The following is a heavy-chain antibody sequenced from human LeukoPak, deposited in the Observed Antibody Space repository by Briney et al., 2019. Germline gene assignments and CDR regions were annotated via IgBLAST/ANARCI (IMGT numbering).Heavy chain of an antibody. Sequence: QTGGSLRLSCAASGFTFSSYWMHWVRQAPGKGLVWVSRINTDESSTSYADSVKGRFTISRDNAKNTLYLQMNSLRAEDTAVYYCASGGPMYYFDYWGQGTLVTVSS. CDR1: GFTFSSYW. CDR3: ASGGPMYYFDY. V-gene: IGHV3-74*01. CDR2: INTDESST. D-gene: IGHD2-15*01. J-gene: IGHJ4*02.